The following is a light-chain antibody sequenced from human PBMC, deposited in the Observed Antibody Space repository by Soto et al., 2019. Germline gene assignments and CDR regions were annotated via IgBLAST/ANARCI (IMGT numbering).Light chain of an antibody. CDR2: EGN. V-gene: IGLV2-23*01. Sequence: QSALTQPASVSGSPGQSITISCTGTSSDVGNYNLVSWYQHHPGKAPKLIIYEGNERPSGVSNRFSGSKSANTASLTVSGLQAEDEGDYYCCSFVGSNTLVFGGGTKVTVL. CDR1: SSDVGNYNL. CDR3: CSFVGSNTLV. J-gene: IGLJ2*01.